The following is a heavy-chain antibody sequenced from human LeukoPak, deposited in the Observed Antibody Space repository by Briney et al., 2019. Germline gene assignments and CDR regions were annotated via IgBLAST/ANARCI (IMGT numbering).Heavy chain of an antibody. CDR1: GFTFSDAW. CDR3: TTRRQDGW. D-gene: IGHD2-15*01. CDR2: IKSKSDGGTI. J-gene: IGHJ4*02. V-gene: IGHV3-15*01. Sequence: GGSLRLSCVGSGFTFSDAWMSWVREAPGKGLGWVGRIKSKSDGGTIDYAAPVKGRFTISRDDSRNTLYLQMNSLKTEDTAVYYCTTRRQDGWWGQGTLVTVS.